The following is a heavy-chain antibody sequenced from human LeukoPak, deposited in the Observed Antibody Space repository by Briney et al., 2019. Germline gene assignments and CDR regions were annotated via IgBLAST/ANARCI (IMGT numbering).Heavy chain of an antibody. CDR3: ARSRIISIAVAGTGYFDY. V-gene: IGHV4-34*01. D-gene: IGHD6-19*01. Sequence: SETLSLTCAVYGGSLSAYYWTWIRQPPGKGLEWIGEINHGGSTNYNPSLKSRVTISVDTSKNQFSLKLSSVTAADTAVYYCARSRIISIAVAGTGYFDYWGQGTLVTVSS. CDR1: GGSLSAYY. CDR2: INHGGST. J-gene: IGHJ4*02.